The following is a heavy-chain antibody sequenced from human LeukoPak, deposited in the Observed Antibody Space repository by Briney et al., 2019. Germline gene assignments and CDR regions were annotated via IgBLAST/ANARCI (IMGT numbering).Heavy chain of an antibody. J-gene: IGHJ6*02. Sequence: SSETLSLTCTVSGGSISSGGYYWGWIRQHPGKGLEWIGYIYYSGSTYYNPSLKSRVTISVDTSKNQFSLKLSSVTAADTAVYYCGGGSTAAGVWGQGTTVTVSS. D-gene: IGHD2-2*01. CDR1: GGSISSGGYY. V-gene: IGHV4-31*03. CDR3: GGGSTAAGV. CDR2: IYYSGST.